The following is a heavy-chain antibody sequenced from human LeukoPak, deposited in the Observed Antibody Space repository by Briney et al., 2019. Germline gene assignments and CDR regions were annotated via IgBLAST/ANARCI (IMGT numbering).Heavy chain of an antibody. J-gene: IGHJ4*02. CDR2: ISSSGTYK. D-gene: IGHD6-19*01. CDR3: AKGIVSVAGATNDY. CDR1: GFTFSSYS. V-gene: IGHV3-21*01. Sequence: GGSLRLSCAVSGFTFSSYSMSWVRQAPGKGLEWVSSISSSGTYKYYADSVKGRFTISRDNAKNSLYLQMNSLRAEDTAVYYCAKGIVSVAGATNDYWGQGTLVTVSS.